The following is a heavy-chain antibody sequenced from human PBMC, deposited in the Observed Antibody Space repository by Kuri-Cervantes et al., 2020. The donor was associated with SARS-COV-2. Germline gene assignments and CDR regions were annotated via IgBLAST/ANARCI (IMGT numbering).Heavy chain of an antibody. V-gene: IGHV3-21*01. CDR2: ISSSSSYI. D-gene: IGHD1-26*01. J-gene: IGHJ4*02. Sequence: GESLKISCVASGFTFSAYTLNWVRQAPGKGLEWVSSISSSSSYIYYADSVKGRFTISRDNAKNSLYLQMNSLRAEDTAVYYCARGGWELLLIDWGQGTLVTVSS. CDR1: GFTFSAYT. CDR3: ARGGWELLLID.